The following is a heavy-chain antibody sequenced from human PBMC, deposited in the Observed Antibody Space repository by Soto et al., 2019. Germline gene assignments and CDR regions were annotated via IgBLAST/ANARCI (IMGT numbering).Heavy chain of an antibody. J-gene: IGHJ2*01. CDR3: ARCWPYSSGWYLGYFDL. V-gene: IGHV4-39*01. D-gene: IGHD6-19*01. CDR1: GGSISSSSYY. CDR2: TYYSGST. Sequence: QLQLQESGPGLVKPSETLSLTCTVSGGSISSSSYYWDWIRQPPGKGLEWIGGTYYSGSTYYSPSLTSRVAISVDTSKNQLSLKLSSVTAADTAVYYCARCWPYSSGWYLGYFDLWGRGTLVTVSS.